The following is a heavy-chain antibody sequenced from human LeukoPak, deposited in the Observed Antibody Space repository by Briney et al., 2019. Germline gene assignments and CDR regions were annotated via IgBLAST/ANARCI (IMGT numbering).Heavy chain of an antibody. D-gene: IGHD1-1*01. CDR1: GFTFSSYG. CDR2: ISGSGGST. J-gene: IGHJ6*03. CDR3: AKEGDWNDVTLMDV. V-gene: IGHV3-23*01. Sequence: GGSLRLSCAASGFTFSSYGMSWVRQAPGKGLEWVSAISGSGGSTYYADSGKGRFTISRDNSKNTLYLQMNSLRAEDTAVYYCAKEGDWNDVTLMDVWGKGTTVTISS.